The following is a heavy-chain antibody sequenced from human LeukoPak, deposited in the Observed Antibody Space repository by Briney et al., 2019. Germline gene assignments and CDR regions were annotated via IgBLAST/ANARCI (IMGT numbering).Heavy chain of an antibody. CDR1: GYTFTGYY. V-gene: IGHV1-2*02. J-gene: IGHJ4*02. CDR3: ARDLGLNYGDYEFDY. D-gene: IGHD4-17*01. CDR2: INPNSGGT. Sequence: ASVKVSCKASGYTFTGYYMHWVRQAPGQGLEWMGWINPNSGGTNYAQKFQGRVTMTRDTSISTAYMELSRLRSDDTAVYYCARDLGLNYGDYEFDYWGQGTLATVFS.